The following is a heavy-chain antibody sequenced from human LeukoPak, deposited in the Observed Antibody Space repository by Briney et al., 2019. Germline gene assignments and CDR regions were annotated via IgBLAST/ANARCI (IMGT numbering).Heavy chain of an antibody. Sequence: ASVKVSCKASGYTFTSYAMNWVRQAPGQGPEWMGWINTNTGNPTYAQGFTGRFVFSLDTSVSTAYLQISSLKAEDTAVYYCARNGASGYYYYYMDVWGKGTTVTVSS. J-gene: IGHJ6*03. V-gene: IGHV7-4-1*02. D-gene: IGHD4-17*01. CDR3: ARNGASGYYYYYMDV. CDR1: GYTFTSYA. CDR2: INTNTGNP.